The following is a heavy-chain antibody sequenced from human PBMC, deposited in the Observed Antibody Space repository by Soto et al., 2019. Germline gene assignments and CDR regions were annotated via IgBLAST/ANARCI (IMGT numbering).Heavy chain of an antibody. Sequence: QLQLQESGPGLVKPSATLSLTCTVSGGSIRSSSYYWGWIRQPPGQGLEWIGSIYYSGSTYYNPSLKRRVTICVDTSKNLFPLKLSSVTAADTAVYYCARIDLVAATVDCFDYWGQGTLVTVSS. J-gene: IGHJ4*02. CDR1: GGSIRSSSYY. V-gene: IGHV4-39*01. D-gene: IGHD2-15*01. CDR2: IYYSGST. CDR3: ARIDLVAATVDCFDY.